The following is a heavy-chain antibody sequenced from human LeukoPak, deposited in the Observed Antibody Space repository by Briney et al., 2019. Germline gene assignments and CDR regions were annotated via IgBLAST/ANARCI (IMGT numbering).Heavy chain of an antibody. V-gene: IGHV3-30-3*01. CDR2: ISYDGSNK. D-gene: IGHD6-13*01. Sequence: PGGSLRLSCAASGFTFSSNAMHWVRQAPGKGLEWVAVISYDGSNKYYADSVKGRFTISRDNSKNTLYLQMNSLRAEDTAVYYCARALSPPPDLAAAGTVVYYYGMDVWGQGTTVTVSS. J-gene: IGHJ6*02. CDR1: GFTFSSNA. CDR3: ARALSPPPDLAAAGTVVYYYGMDV.